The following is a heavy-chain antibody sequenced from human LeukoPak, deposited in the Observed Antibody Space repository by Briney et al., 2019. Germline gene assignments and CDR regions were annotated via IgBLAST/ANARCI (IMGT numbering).Heavy chain of an antibody. J-gene: IGHJ4*02. CDR2: IYPRDGST. Sequence: ASVKVSCTASGYIFTSNYIHWVRQAPGQGLEWMGMIYPRDGSTSYAQKFQGRVTVTRDTSTSTVHMELSGLRSEDTAVYYCARDQEGFDYWGQGTLVTVSS. V-gene: IGHV1-46*01. CDR1: GYIFTSNY. CDR3: ARDQEGFDY.